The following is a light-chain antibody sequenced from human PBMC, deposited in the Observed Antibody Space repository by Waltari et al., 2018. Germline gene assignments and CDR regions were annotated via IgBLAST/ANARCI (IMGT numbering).Light chain of an antibody. V-gene: IGKV1-39*01. CDR2: TAI. Sequence: DIQMTQSPSSLSASVADKVTITCRASQSVIRYLNWYQLKPGQAPKLLIYTAITLHSEVPSRFNGSGSGTDFTLTISSMQSEDVATYFCQQSSRTPWTFGQGTKVEIK. CDR1: QSVIRY. CDR3: QQSSRTPWT. J-gene: IGKJ1*01.